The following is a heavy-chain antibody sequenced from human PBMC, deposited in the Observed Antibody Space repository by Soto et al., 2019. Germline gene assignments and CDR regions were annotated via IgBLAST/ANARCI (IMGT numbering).Heavy chain of an antibody. D-gene: IGHD7-27*01. J-gene: IGHJ4*02. V-gene: IGHV4-59*01. CDR2: IYYSGST. CDR1: GGSISSYY. Sequence: SETLSLTCTVSGGSISSYYWSWIRQPPGKGLEWIGYIYYSGSTNYNPSLKSRVTISVDTSKNQFSLKLSSVTAADTAVYYCARRWGTSFDFWGQGTLVTVSS. CDR3: ARRWGTSFDF.